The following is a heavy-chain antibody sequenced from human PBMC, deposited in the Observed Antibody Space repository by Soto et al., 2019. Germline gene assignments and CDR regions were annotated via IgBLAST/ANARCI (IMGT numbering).Heavy chain of an antibody. V-gene: IGHV1-3*01. CDR1: GYTFTGYA. CDR2: INAGNGNT. Sequence: ASVKVSCKASGYTFTGYAMHWVRQAPGQRLEWMGWINAGNGNTKYSQKFQGRVTITRDTSASAAYMELNSLSSEDTAVYYCARAVAVAADFDYWGQGTLVTVSS. D-gene: IGHD6-19*01. J-gene: IGHJ4*02. CDR3: ARAVAVAADFDY.